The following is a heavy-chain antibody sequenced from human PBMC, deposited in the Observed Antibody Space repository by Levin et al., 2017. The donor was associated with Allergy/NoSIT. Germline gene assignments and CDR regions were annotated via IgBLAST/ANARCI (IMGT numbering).Heavy chain of an antibody. Sequence: GESLKISCAASGFTFSNAWMSWVRQAPGKGLEWVGRIKSKTDGGTTDYAAPVKGRFTISRDDSKNTLYLQMNSLKTEDTAVYYCTTDPYQLLAYWGQGTLVTVSS. J-gene: IGHJ4*02. CDR3: TTDPYQLLAY. D-gene: IGHD2-2*01. V-gene: IGHV3-15*01. CDR1: GFTFSNAW. CDR2: IKSKTDGGTT.